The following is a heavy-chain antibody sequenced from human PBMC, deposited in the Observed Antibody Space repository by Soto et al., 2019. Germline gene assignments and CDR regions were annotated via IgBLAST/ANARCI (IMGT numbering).Heavy chain of an antibody. CDR3: ARVGANYDFWSGYYTRSFDY. Sequence: QVQLQESGPGLVKPSQTLSLTCTVSGGSISSGDYYWSWIRQPPGKGLEWMGYIYYSGSTYYNPSLKSRVTISVDTSKNQFSLQLSSVTAADTAVYYCARVGANYDFWSGYYTRSFDYWGQGTLVTVSS. J-gene: IGHJ4*02. CDR1: GGSISSGDYY. CDR2: IYYSGST. D-gene: IGHD3-3*01. V-gene: IGHV4-30-4*01.